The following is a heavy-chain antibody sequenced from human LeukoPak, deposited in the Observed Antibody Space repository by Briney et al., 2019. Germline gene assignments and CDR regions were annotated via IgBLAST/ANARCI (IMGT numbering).Heavy chain of an antibody. D-gene: IGHD3-10*01. Sequence: KPSETLSLTCAVYGGSFSGYYWSWIRQPPGKGLEWIGEINHSGSTNYNPSLKSRVTISVDTSKNQFSLKLSSVTAADTAVYYCARGRRYYYGSGSNMFDYWGQGTLVTVSS. CDR3: ARGRRYYYGSGSNMFDY. CDR1: GGSFSGYY. V-gene: IGHV4-34*01. J-gene: IGHJ4*02. CDR2: INHSGST.